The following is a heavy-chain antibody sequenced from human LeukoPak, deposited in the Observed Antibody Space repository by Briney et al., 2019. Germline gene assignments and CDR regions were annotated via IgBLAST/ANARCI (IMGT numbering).Heavy chain of an antibody. V-gene: IGHV4-59*01. CDR2: IYYSGST. J-gene: IGHJ6*03. Sequence: SETLSLTCTVSGGSISSYYWRWIRHPPGKGLEWIGYIYYSGSTNYNPSLKSRVTISVDTSENQFSLKLSSVTAADTAVYYCAREYYMDVWGKGTTVTISS. CDR1: GGSISSYY. CDR3: AREYYMDV.